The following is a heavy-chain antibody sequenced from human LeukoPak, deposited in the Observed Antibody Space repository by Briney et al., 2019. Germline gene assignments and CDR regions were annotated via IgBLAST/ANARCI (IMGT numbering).Heavy chain of an antibody. CDR2: ISAYKGNT. J-gene: IGHJ4*02. CDR3: AMLVLAGSSSWNEYFDY. V-gene: IGHV1-18*01. Sequence: ASVKVSCKASRGTSSSYGISWGRQAPGQGREWMGWISAYKGNTNYKQKLQGRVNMTTDTSTRTAYMELRSLRSDDTAVYYCAMLVLAGSSSWNEYFDYWGQGTLVTVSS. D-gene: IGHD6-13*01. CDR1: RGTSSSYG.